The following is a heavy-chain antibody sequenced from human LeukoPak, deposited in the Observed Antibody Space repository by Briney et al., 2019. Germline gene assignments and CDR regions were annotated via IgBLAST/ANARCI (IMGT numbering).Heavy chain of an antibody. CDR3: ARGVVHNWNVVGYFDY. CDR2: IYPGDSDT. CDR1: GYSFTSYW. V-gene: IGHV5-51*01. Sequence: GESLKISCKGSGYSFTSYWIGWVRQMPGKGLEWLGIIYPGDSDTRYSPSFQGQVTISADKSISTAYLQWSSLKASDTAMYYCARGVVHNWNVVGYFDYWGQGTLVTVSS. D-gene: IGHD1-20*01. J-gene: IGHJ4*02.